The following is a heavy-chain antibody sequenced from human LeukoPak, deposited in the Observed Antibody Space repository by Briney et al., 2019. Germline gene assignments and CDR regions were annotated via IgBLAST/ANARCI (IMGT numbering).Heavy chain of an antibody. J-gene: IGHJ4*02. CDR2: INPNSGGT. CDR1: GYTFTGYY. V-gene: IGHV1-2*02. Sequence: ASVKVSXKASGYTFTGYYMHWVRQAPGQGLEWMGWINPNSGGTNYAQKFQGRVIMTRDTSISTAYMELSRLRSDDTAVYYCARDANDFWSGYYPYYFDYWGQGTLVTVSS. CDR3: ARDANDFWSGYYPYYFDY. D-gene: IGHD3-3*01.